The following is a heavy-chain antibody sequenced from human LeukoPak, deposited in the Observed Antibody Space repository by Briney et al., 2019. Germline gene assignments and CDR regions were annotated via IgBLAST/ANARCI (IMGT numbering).Heavy chain of an antibody. Sequence: PGGSLRLXCAASGFTFSSYWMSWVRQAPGKGLEWVANIKQDGSEKYYVDSVKGRFTISRDNAKNSLYLQMNSLRAEDTAVYYCARDHVSAAAGMLYMDVWGKGTTVTVSS. V-gene: IGHV3-7*01. J-gene: IGHJ6*03. D-gene: IGHD6-13*01. CDR2: IKQDGSEK. CDR3: ARDHVSAAAGMLYMDV. CDR1: GFTFSSYW.